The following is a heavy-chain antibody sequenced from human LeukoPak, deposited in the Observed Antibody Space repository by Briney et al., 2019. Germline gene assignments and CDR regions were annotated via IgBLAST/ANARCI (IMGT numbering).Heavy chain of an antibody. V-gene: IGHV3-30*02. CDR2: RFDGSYR. CDR3: AKSQPQGRSGSYYKSPFDY. CDR1: GFTFSSYG. Sequence: GGSLRLSCAPSGFTFSSYGMHWSARLPSREWSGGHLRFDGSYRYYADSVKGRFTISRDNSKNTLYLQMNSLRAEDTAVYYCAKSQPQGRSGSYYKSPFDYWGQGTLVTVSS. D-gene: IGHD3-10*01. J-gene: IGHJ4*02.